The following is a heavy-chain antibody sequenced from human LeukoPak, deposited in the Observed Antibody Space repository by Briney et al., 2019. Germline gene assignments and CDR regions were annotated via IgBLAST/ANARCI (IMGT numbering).Heavy chain of an antibody. CDR1: GFTFSSYW. V-gene: IGHV3-7*01. Sequence: GGSLRLSCAASGFTFSSYWMSWVRQAPGKGLEWVANIKQDGSEKYYVDSVKGRFTISRDNAKNSLYLQMNSLRAEDTTVYYCARDLYRIVVVPHYFDYWGQGTLVTVSS. CDR2: IKQDGSEK. D-gene: IGHD3-22*01. J-gene: IGHJ4*02. CDR3: ARDLYRIVVVPHYFDY.